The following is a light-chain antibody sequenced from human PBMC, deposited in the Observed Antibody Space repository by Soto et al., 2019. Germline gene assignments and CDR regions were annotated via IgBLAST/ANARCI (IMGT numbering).Light chain of an antibody. J-gene: IGLJ1*01. V-gene: IGLV2-14*03. CDR2: DVN. CDR1: SRYVGSYNS. Sequence: QSVLTQPASLSWSSWQSIAISCTGTSRYVGSYNSVSWYQQYPGKAPKLMIHDVNNRSSGISDRFSGSKSGNTASLTISGLQAEDEADYYCSSFTSSTSYVFGTGTKVTVL. CDR3: SSFTSSTSYV.